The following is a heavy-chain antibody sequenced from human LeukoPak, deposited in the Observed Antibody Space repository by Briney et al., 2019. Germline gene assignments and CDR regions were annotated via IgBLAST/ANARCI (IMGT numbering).Heavy chain of an antibody. D-gene: IGHD3-9*01. CDR1: GGSFSDSY. J-gene: IGHJ2*01. V-gene: IGHV4-34*01. CDR2: INHSGST. Sequence: SETLSLTCAVYGGSFSDSYWSWIQQPPGKGLEWIGEINHSGSTNYNPSLKSRVTISVDTSKDQFSLKLSSVTAADTAVYYCARHDVLRYFDWLSTGWYFDLWGRGTLVTVSS. CDR3: ARHDVLRYFDWLSTGWYFDL.